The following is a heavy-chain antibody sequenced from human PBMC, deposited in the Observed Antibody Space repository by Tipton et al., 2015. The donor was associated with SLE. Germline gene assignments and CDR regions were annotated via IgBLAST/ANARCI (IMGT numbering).Heavy chain of an antibody. CDR3: ATLTTRYYGMDV. V-gene: IGHV4-39*01. J-gene: IGHJ6*02. CDR1: GVSMRRSSYY. CDR2: FYYSGST. D-gene: IGHD4-11*01. Sequence: TLSLTCTVSGVSMRRSSYYWGWIRQPPGKGLEWIGNFYYSGSTHYNSSLKSRVTISADTSKKWFSLKLSSVTAADTAVYYCATLTTRYYGMDVWGQGTTVTVSS.